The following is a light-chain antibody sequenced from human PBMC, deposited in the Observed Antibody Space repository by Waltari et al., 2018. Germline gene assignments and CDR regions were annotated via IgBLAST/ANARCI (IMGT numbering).Light chain of an antibody. CDR3: QQFGGSPPHIT. V-gene: IGKV3-20*01. J-gene: IGKJ3*01. CDR2: GAS. CDR1: QSVSSIY. Sequence: EIVLTQSPGTLSLSPGESATISCRASQSVSSIYLAWYQQKPGQAPRLLIYGASSRATCIPDRFSGSGSGTDFTLTISRLEPEDFAVYYCQQFGGSPPHITFGPGTKVDIK.